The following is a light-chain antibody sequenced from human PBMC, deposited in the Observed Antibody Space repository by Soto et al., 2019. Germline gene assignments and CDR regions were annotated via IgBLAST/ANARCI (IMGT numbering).Light chain of an antibody. CDR1: SGDVGGFNY. CDR3: SSYAISISLGVI. Sequence: QSVLTQPASVSGSPGQSITISCTGTSGDVGGFNYVSWYQQFPGKAPKLIIYEVSDRPSGVSDRFSGSKSGNTASLTISGLQAEDEADYYGSSYAISISLGVIFGGGTKVTVL. CDR2: EVS. J-gene: IGLJ2*01. V-gene: IGLV2-14*01.